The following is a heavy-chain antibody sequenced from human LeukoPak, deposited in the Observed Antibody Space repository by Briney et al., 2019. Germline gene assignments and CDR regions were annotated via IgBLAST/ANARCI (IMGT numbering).Heavy chain of an antibody. CDR2: ISSSGSTI. CDR3: ASLLNSGYEHYYYGLDV. J-gene: IGHJ6*02. D-gene: IGHD5-12*01. CDR1: GFTFSSYE. V-gene: IGHV3-48*03. Sequence: GGSLRLSCAASGFTFSSYEMNWVRQAPGKGLEWVSYISSSGSTIYYADSVKGRFTISRDNAKDSLYLQMNSLRAEDTAVYYCASLLNSGYEHYYYGLDVWGQGTTVTVSS.